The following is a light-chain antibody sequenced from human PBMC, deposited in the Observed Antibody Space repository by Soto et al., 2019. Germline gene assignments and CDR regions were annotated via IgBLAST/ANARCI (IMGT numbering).Light chain of an antibody. V-gene: IGLV2-23*03. CDR1: SSDVGSYNF. J-gene: IGLJ2*01. Sequence: QSALTQPASVSGSPGQSITISCTGTSSDVGSYNFVSWYQQHPGKAPKLMIYEGSKRPSGVSNRFSGSKSGNTASLTISGLQAEDEADYYCCSYAGSSTFGVVFGGGTKLTVL. CDR3: CSYAGSSTFGVV. CDR2: EGS.